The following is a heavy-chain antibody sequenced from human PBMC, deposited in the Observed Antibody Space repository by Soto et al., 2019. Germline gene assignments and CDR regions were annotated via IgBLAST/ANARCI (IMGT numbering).Heavy chain of an antibody. Sequence: ASVKVSCKASGCTFTSYDINWVRQATGQGLEWMGWMNPNSGNTGYAQKFQGRVTMTRNTSISTAYMELSSLRSEDTAVYYCARGGHCSSTSCYADYYYYMDVWGKGTTVTVSS. CDR3: ARGGHCSSTSCYADYYYYMDV. CDR2: MNPNSGNT. CDR1: GCTFTSYD. V-gene: IGHV1-8*01. D-gene: IGHD2-2*01. J-gene: IGHJ6*03.